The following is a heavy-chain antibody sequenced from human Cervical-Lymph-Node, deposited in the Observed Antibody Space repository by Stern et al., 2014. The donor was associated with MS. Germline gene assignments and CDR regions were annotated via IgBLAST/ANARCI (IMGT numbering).Heavy chain of an antibody. CDR2: ISASGSTL. CDR3: ARERDGADY. CDR1: GFTFTDYY. V-gene: IGHV3-11*01. J-gene: IGHJ4*02. Sequence: QLVESGGGLVKPGGSLRLSCAASGFTFTDYYMNWIRQAPGKGLEWVSYISASGSTLYVADSVKGRFTISRDNAKESVYLQMNSLRVEDTAVYYCARERDGADYWGRGTLVTVSS. D-gene: IGHD5-24*01.